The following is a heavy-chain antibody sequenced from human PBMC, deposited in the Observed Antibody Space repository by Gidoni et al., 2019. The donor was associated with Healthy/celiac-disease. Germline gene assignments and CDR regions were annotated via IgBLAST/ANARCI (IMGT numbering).Heavy chain of an antibody. CDR3: ARRPLNSGSYRNWFDP. CDR2: IDPSDSYT. J-gene: IGHJ5*02. CDR1: GYSFTSYW. D-gene: IGHD1-26*01. V-gene: IGHV5-10-1*01. Sequence: EVQLVPSGAEVKKPGESLRISCKGSGYSFTSYWISWVRQMPGKGLEWMGRIDPSDSYTNYSPSFQGHVTISADKSISTAYLQWSSLKASDTAMYYCARRPLNSGSYRNWFDPWGQGTLVTVSS.